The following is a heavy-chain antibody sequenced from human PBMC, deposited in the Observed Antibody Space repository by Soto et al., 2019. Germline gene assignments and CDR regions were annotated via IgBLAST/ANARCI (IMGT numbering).Heavy chain of an antibody. CDR2: ISGSGGST. CDR3: ALPPPDDFWSGYYTEY. J-gene: IGHJ4*02. D-gene: IGHD3-3*01. Sequence: PGGSLRLSCAASGFTSSSYAMSWVRQAPGKGLEWVSAISGSGGSTYYADSVKGRFTISRDNSKNTLYLQMNSLRAEDTAVYYCALPPPDDFWSGYYTEYWGQGTLVTVSS. CDR1: GFTSSSYA. V-gene: IGHV3-23*01.